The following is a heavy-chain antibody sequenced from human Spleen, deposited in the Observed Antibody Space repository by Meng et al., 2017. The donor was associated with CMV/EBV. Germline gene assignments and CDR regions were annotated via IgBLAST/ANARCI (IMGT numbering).Heavy chain of an antibody. V-gene: IGHV3-33*08. CDR2: IWYDGSNK. D-gene: IGHD6-19*01. Sequence: GGSLRLSCAASGFTFSIYAMSWVRQAPGKGLEWVAVIWYDGSNKYYADSVKGRFTISRDNSKNTLYLQMNSLRAGDTAVYYCARDIEQSTDLFDYWGQGTLVTVSS. CDR1: GFTFSIYA. J-gene: IGHJ4*02. CDR3: ARDIEQSTDLFDY.